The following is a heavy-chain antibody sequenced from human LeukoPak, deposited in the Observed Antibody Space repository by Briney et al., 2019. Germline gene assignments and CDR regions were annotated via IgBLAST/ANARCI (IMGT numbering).Heavy chain of an antibody. J-gene: IGHJ5*02. Sequence: SETLPLTCTVSGASITSYHWSWIRQPPAKGREWLAYINYSGRTNYNPSLRSRLTISVDTSKNQFSLNLNSVTAADTAVYYCARDIDGGGYCSGASCYRLGDPWGQGTLVTVSS. D-gene: IGHD2-2*02. CDR2: INYSGRT. CDR1: GASITSYH. CDR3: ARDIDGGGYCSGASCYRLGDP. V-gene: IGHV4-59*12.